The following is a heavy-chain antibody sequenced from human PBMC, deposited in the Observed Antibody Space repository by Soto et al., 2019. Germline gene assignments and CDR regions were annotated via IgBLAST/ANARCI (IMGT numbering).Heavy chain of an antibody. CDR1: GFTFSSYD. J-gene: IGHJ6*03. D-gene: IGHD5-12*01. V-gene: IGHV3-13*01. Sequence: GGSLRLSCAASGFTFSSYDMHWVRQATGKGLEWVSAIGTAGDTYYPGSVKGRFTISRENAKNSLYLQMNSLRAGDTAVYYCARGGGIEHIVATITSGYYYYMDVWGKGTTVTVSS. CDR3: ARGGGIEHIVATITSGYYYYMDV. CDR2: IGTAGDT.